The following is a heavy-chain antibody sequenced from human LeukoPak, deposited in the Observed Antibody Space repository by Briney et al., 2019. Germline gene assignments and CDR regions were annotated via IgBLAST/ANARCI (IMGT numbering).Heavy chain of an antibody. J-gene: IGHJ4*02. Sequence: PGGSLRLSCAASGLTVSRNYMSWVRQAPGKGLESVSVIYSGGSTYYADSVRGRFTISRDNAKNSLYLQMNSLRAEDTAVYYCARQAGIAAAGILFYWGQGTLVTVSS. V-gene: IGHV3-66*04. D-gene: IGHD6-13*01. CDR1: GLTVSRNY. CDR2: IYSGGST. CDR3: ARQAGIAAAGILFY.